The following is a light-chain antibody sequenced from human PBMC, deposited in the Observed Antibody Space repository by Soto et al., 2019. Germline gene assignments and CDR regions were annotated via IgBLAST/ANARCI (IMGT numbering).Light chain of an antibody. CDR2: GAS. V-gene: IGKV3-15*01. J-gene: IGKJ1*01. Sequence: EIVMTQSPATLSVSLGERATLSCRASQSVSSNLAWYQQKPGQAPRLLIYGASTRATGIPARFSGSGSGTEFTLTISSLQSEAFAVYYCQQYNNWPRTFGQGTKVEIK. CDR1: QSVSSN. CDR3: QQYNNWPRT.